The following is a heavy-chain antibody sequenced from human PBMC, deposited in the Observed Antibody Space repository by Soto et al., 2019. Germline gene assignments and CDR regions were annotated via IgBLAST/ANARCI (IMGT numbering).Heavy chain of an antibody. CDR2: IFHSGTT. V-gene: IGHV4-4*02. D-gene: IGHD3-22*01. CDR3: ARGVYGNSGYIIGFFDN. CDR1: GGSISNSNW. Sequence: SETLSLTCTVSGGSISNSNWWTWVRQPPGKGLEWIGEIFHSGTTNYNPSLKSRVTMSVDKSKNQFSLKVNSVTAADTAVYYCARGVYGNSGYIIGFFDNWGQGTLVTVSS. J-gene: IGHJ4*02.